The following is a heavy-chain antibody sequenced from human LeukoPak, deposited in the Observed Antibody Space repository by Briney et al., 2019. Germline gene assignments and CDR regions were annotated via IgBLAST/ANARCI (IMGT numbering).Heavy chain of an antibody. Sequence: ASVKVSCKASGYTFTSYGISWVRQASGQGLEWMGWISAYNGNTNYAQKLQGRVTMTTDTSTSTAYMELRSLRSDDTAVYYCAREPWYYDILTGSTGVWYFDYWGQGTLVTVSS. CDR2: ISAYNGNT. CDR3: AREPWYYDILTGSTGVWYFDY. CDR1: GYTFTSYG. D-gene: IGHD3-9*01. V-gene: IGHV1-18*01. J-gene: IGHJ4*02.